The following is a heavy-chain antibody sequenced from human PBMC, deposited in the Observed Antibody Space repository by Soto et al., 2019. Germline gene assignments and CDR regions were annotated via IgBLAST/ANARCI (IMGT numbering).Heavy chain of an antibody. D-gene: IGHD6-19*01. CDR1: GASISTGYS. V-gene: IGHV4-30-2*01. Sequence: SETLSLTCAVSGASISTGYSWSWIRQPPGKGLEWIGYIYQSGSSYYNPSLKSRVTMSVDRSKNQFSLNLTSVTAADTAVYYCARRMAVPGTGALDSWGQGTLVTVSS. CDR2: IYQSGSS. CDR3: ARRMAVPGTGALDS. J-gene: IGHJ4*02.